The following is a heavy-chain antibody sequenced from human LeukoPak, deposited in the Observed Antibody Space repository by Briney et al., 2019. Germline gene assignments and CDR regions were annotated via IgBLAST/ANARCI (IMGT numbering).Heavy chain of an antibody. CDR1: GGSINNYY. V-gene: IGHV4-59*01. CDR3: ARNPPGIRQNAFDI. Sequence: PSETLSLTCTVSGGSINNYYWNWVRQPPGKGLEWIGYIYNSGSTSGSTNYNPSLKSQVTISGDTSKNQFSLKLTSVTAADTAVYYCARNPPGIRQNAFDIWGQGAMVTVSS. J-gene: IGHJ3*02. CDR2: IYNSGSTSGST.